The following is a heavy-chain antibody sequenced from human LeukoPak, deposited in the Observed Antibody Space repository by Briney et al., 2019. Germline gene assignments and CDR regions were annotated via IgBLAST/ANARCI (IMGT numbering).Heavy chain of an antibody. D-gene: IGHD3-10*01. J-gene: IGHJ4*02. Sequence: ASVKVSCKTSGYSFTNYGITWVRQAPGQGLEWMGWISGYNSKPFYAQNFQGRVTMTTDTSTSTVYMEVRSLRSDDTAVYYCATTIGVWFGESTPFFDYWGQGTLVTVSS. CDR2: ISGYNSKP. CDR1: GYSFTNYG. CDR3: ATTIGVWFGESTPFFDY. V-gene: IGHV1-18*01.